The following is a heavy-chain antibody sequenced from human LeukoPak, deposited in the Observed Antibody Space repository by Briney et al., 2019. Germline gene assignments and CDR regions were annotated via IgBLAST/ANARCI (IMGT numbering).Heavy chain of an antibody. CDR2: NYPGDSDT. CDR3: ARQGTIVAGTLGTTFDY. CDR1: GYSFTNYW. V-gene: IGHV5-51*01. J-gene: IGHJ4*02. Sequence: GESLKISCKASGYSFTNYWIGWARQMPGKGLEWVGINYPGDSDTKYSPSFQGQVTISADKSINTAYLQWSSLRASDTAMYYCARQGTIVAGTLGTTFDYWGQGTLLTGSS. D-gene: IGHD5-12*01.